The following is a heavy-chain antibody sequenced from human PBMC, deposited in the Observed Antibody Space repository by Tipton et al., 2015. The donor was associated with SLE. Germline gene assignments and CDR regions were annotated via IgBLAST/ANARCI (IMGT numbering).Heavy chain of an antibody. CDR1: GGSISSGASS. V-gene: IGHV4-30-2*05. CDR2: IYHTGST. Sequence: TLSLTCTVSGGSISSGASSWSWIRQPPGKGLEWMGYIYHTGSTYNNPSLKSRVTISADTSNNQFSLKLSSVTAADTAVYYCARGHYGGNSHSFDIWGQGTMVTVSS. D-gene: IGHD4-23*01. CDR3: ARGHYGGNSHSFDI. J-gene: IGHJ3*02.